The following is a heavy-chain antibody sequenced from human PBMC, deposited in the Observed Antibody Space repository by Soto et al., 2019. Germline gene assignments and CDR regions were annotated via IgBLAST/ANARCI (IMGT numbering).Heavy chain of an antibody. D-gene: IGHD3-3*01. CDR3: ARGGVSTRTFDY. CDR2: IYPSDSDT. CDR1: GYNFAGYW. V-gene: IGHV5-51*01. Sequence: GESLKISLDGPGYNFAGYWIAWVRQMPGKGLELMGIIYPSDSDTRYRPSFQGQVTISADKSISSAYLQWSSLRASDTAMYYCARGGVSTRTFDYWGQGTPVTVSS. J-gene: IGHJ4*02.